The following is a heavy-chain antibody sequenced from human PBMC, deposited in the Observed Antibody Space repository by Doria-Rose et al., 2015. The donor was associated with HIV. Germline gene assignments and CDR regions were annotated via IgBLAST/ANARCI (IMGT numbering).Heavy chain of an antibody. J-gene: IGHJ4*02. CDR2: INHSGSP. CDR1: GGSFNGDY. CDR3: ARAGPEYYFDS. Sequence: TRCLTCTVYGGSFNGDYWNWIRQPPGKGLEWIGEINHSGSPNYNPSLKSRVTMSVDTSRKQFSLKLNSVTAADTAVYYCARAGPEYYFDSWGQGTLVTVSS. V-gene: IGHV4-34*01.